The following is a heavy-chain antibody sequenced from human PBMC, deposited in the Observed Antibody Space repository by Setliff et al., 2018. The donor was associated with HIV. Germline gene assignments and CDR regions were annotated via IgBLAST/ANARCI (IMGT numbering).Heavy chain of an antibody. CDR3: ARGAFGGLIAVDWYFDL. V-gene: IGHV1-8*02. Sequence: ASVKVSCKASGYTFTSYDINWVRQATGQGLEWMGWMNPNSGHTGYAQKFQGRVTMTRDTSINTAYMELSSLRSEDTAVFYCARGAFGGLIAVDWYFDLWGRGTLVTVSS. D-gene: IGHD3-16*02. CDR1: GYTFTSYD. J-gene: IGHJ2*01. CDR2: MNPNSGHT.